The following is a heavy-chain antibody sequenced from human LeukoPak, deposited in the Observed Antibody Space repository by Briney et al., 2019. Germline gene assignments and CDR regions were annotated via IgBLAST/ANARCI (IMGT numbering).Heavy chain of an antibody. V-gene: IGHV4-39*07. D-gene: IGHD5-24*01. Sequence: PSETLSLTCTVSGGSITSSSYYWGWIRQPPWKGLEWIASIYYSGSTYYNPSLKSRVTISVDKSKNQFSLKLSSVTAADTAVYYCAREPSLDGYNAYYMDVWGKGTTVTVSS. J-gene: IGHJ6*03. CDR1: GGSITSSSYY. CDR2: IYYSGST. CDR3: AREPSLDGYNAYYMDV.